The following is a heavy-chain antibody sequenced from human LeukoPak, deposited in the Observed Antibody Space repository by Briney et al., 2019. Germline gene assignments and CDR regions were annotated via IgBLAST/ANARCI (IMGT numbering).Heavy chain of an antibody. Sequence: GESLKISCKGSGYSFTGYWIGWVRQMPGKGLEWMGIIYPGDSDTKYSPSFQGQVTMSAAKSINTAYLQWSSLKASDTAMYYCARLMAVAGKGMWYNSYGMDVWGQGTTVTVSS. V-gene: IGHV5-51*01. D-gene: IGHD6-13*01. CDR1: GYSFTGYW. J-gene: IGHJ6*02. CDR2: IYPGDSDT. CDR3: ARLMAVAGKGMWYNSYGMDV.